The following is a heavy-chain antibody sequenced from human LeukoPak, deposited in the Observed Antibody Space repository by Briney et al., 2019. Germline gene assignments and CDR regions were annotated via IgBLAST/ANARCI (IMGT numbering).Heavy chain of an antibody. CDR2: ISSSGGNT. V-gene: IGHV3-23*01. CDR1: GFTFSSYS. CDR3: AKVVVPAAIDAFDI. D-gene: IGHD2-2*01. J-gene: IGHJ3*02. Sequence: GGSLRLSCAASGFTFSSYSMSWVRQAPGKGLEWVSSISSSGGNTYYPDSVKGRFTISRDNSKNTMYLQMNSLRVEDTAVYYCAKVVVPAAIDAFDIWGQGTMVTVSS.